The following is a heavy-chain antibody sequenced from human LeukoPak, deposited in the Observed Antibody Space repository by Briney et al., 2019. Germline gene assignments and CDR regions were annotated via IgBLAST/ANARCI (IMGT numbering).Heavy chain of an antibody. D-gene: IGHD3-16*02. J-gene: IGHJ5*02. CDR3: ARANDYVWGSYRGNWFDP. CDR1: GGSISSYY. Sequence: SETLSLTCTVSGGSISSYYWSWIRQPPGKGLEWIGYIYYSGSTNYNPSLKSRVTISVDTSKNQFSLKLSSVTAADTAVYYCARANDYVWGSYRGNWFDPWGQGTLVTVSS. CDR2: IYYSGST. V-gene: IGHV4-59*08.